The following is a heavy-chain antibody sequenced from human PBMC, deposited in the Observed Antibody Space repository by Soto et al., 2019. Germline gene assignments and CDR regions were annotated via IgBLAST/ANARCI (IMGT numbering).Heavy chain of an antibody. CDR1: GFTVRGNY. CDR3: ARMTMLITTYSYNFDY. J-gene: IGHJ4*02. D-gene: IGHD3-22*01. V-gene: IGHV3-53*01. Sequence: PGGSLRLSCAASGFTVRGNYMGWVRQGPGKGLECVSLIYSGGGTYYADSVKGRFTISRDNSKNTLYIQMNSLRVDDTAVYYCARMTMLITTYSYNFDYWGQVTLVTVSS. CDR2: IYSGGGT.